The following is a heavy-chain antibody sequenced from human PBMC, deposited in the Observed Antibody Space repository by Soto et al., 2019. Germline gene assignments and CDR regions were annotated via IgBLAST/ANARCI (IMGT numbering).Heavy chain of an antibody. CDR3: AKDKRTSFYGEFDY. CDR1: GFTFDDYA. V-gene: IGHV3-9*01. Sequence: EVQLVESGGGLVQPGRSLRLSCAASGFTFDDYAMHWVRQAPGKGLEWVSGISWNSGSIGYADSVKGRFTISRDNAKNSLYLQMNSLRAEDTALYYCAKDKRTSFYGEFDYWGQGTLVTVSS. D-gene: IGHD4-17*01. CDR2: ISWNSGSI. J-gene: IGHJ4*02.